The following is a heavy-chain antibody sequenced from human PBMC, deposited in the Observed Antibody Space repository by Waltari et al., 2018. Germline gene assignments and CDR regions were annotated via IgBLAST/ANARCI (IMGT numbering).Heavy chain of an antibody. D-gene: IGHD6-13*01. Sequence: QVQLVQSGAEVKKPGASVKVSCKASGYTFTSYDINWVRQATGQGLEWMGWMNPNRGNTGYAQKFQGRVTMTRNTSISTAYMELSSLRSEDTAVYYCARVYFWGIAAAGGFDPWGQGTLVTVSS. CDR3: ARVYFWGIAAAGGFDP. V-gene: IGHV1-8*02. CDR2: MNPNRGNT. CDR1: GYTFTSYD. J-gene: IGHJ5*02.